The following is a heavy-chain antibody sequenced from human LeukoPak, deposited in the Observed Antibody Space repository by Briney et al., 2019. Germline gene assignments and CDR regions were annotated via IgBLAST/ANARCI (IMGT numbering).Heavy chain of an antibody. D-gene: IGHD6-19*01. CDR2: ISGYNANT. CDR1: GYTFTSYG. CDR3: ARPRVAGSFDY. J-gene: IGHJ4*02. Sequence: ASVKVSCKTSGYTFTSYGISWLRQAPGQGLEWMGWISGYNANTNYAQKLQGRVTMTTDTSTSTVYMELRSLRSDDTAVYYCARPRVAGSFDYWGQGTLVTVSS. V-gene: IGHV1-18*01.